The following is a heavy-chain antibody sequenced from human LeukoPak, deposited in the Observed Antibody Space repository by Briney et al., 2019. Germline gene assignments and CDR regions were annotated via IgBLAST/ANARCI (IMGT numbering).Heavy chain of an antibody. CDR1: GFTFSSYA. CDR2: ISGSGGST. J-gene: IGHJ4*02. Sequence: GGSLRLSCAASGFTFSSYAMSWVRQAPGKWLEWVSAISGSGGSTYYADSVKGRFTISRDNSKNTLYLQMNSLRAEDTAVYYCASYYGSGSPGYFDYWGQGTLVTVSS. V-gene: IGHV3-23*01. CDR3: ASYYGSGSPGYFDY. D-gene: IGHD3-10*01.